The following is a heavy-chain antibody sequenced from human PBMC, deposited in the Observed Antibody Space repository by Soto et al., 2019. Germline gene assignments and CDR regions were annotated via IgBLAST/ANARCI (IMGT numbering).Heavy chain of an antibody. J-gene: IGHJ4*02. CDR1: EFTFSNYW. CDR3: AKKSSGKSYFYFDY. Sequence: GGSLRLSCAASEFTFSNYWMSWVRQAPGKGLEWVSALTDSGGSTYYADSVKGRFTISRDNSKNTLYLQMNSLRAEDTAVYYCAKKSSGKSYFYFDYWGQGALVTVYS. CDR2: LTDSGGST. D-gene: IGHD1-26*01. V-gene: IGHV3-23*01.